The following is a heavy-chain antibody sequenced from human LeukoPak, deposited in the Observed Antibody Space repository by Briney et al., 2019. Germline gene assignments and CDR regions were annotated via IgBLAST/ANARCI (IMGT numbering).Heavy chain of an antibody. CDR2: TRNKANSYST. CDR1: GFTLSDHY. CDR3: GRSRAGAIDY. V-gene: IGHV3-72*01. J-gene: IGHJ4*02. Sequence: PGRSLRLSCAASGFTLSDHYMDWVRQAPGKGLEWVGRTRNKANSYSTEYAASVKGRFTISRDESKNSLYLQMNSLKTEDTAVYYCGRSRAGAIDYWGQGTLVTVSS. D-gene: IGHD1-26*01.